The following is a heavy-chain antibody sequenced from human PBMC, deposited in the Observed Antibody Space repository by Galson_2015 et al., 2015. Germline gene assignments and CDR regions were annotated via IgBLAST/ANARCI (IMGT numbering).Heavy chain of an antibody. Sequence: TLSLTCAVSGGSISSGGYSWSWIRQPPGKGLEWIGYIYHSGSTYYNPSLKSRVTISVDRSKNQFSLKLSSVTAADTAVYYCARGGLGGYSYGYNAFDIWGQGTMVTVSS. CDR1: GGSISSGGYS. D-gene: IGHD5-18*01. CDR3: ARGGLGGYSYGYNAFDI. CDR2: IYHSGST. J-gene: IGHJ3*02. V-gene: IGHV4-30-2*01.